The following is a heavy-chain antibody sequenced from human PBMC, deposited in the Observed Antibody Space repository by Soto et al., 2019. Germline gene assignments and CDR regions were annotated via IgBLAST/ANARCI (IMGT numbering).Heavy chain of an antibody. CDR3: ATVFEH. CDR1: GITFSGYW. CDR2: VDSDGSGT. Sequence: EVQLVESGGGSVQPGGSLRLSCVASGITFSGYWMHWVRQVPGKGLVWVARVDSDGSGTSYADSVKGRFTISRDNAKNTLYLPMNRLRVEDTAVYYCATVFEHWGQGIPVTVSS. V-gene: IGHV3-74*01. J-gene: IGHJ4*02.